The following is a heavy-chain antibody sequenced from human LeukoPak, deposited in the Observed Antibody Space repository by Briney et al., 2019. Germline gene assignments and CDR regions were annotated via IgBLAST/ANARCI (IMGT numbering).Heavy chain of an antibody. CDR2: IYPGDSDT. Sequence: GESLKISCKGSGYSFTSYWIGWVRQMPGKGQEWMGIIYPGDSDTRYSPSFQGQVTISADKSISTAYLQWSSLKASDTAMYYCARQGTRFLEWSAVAYWGQGTLVTVSS. CDR3: ARQGTRFLEWSAVAY. D-gene: IGHD3-3*01. CDR1: GYSFTSYW. V-gene: IGHV5-51*01. J-gene: IGHJ4*02.